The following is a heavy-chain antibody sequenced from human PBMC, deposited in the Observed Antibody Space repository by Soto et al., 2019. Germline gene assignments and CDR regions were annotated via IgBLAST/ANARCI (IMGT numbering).Heavy chain of an antibody. D-gene: IGHD5-18*01. J-gene: IGHJ4*02. V-gene: IGHV3-48*02. CDR2: ISSSGSTI. CDR3: ARDTTMRV. Sequence: EVQLVESGGGLVQPGGSLRLSCAASGFTISTHSMNWVRQAPGKGLEWVSYISSSGSTIFYADSVKGRFTVSRDNAKNSLYLQMNNLRDEDAAVYYCARDTTMRVWGLGTLVAVSS. CDR1: GFTISTHS.